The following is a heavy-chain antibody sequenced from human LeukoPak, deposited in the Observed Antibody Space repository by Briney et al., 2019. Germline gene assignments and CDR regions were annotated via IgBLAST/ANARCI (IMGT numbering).Heavy chain of an antibody. CDR1: GFTVSSNY. D-gene: IGHD5-24*01. CDR2: LYSSGST. CDR3: AGRDKGYYYGMDV. Sequence: GGSLRLSCAASGFTVSSNYMSWVRQAPGKGVEWGLEGVSLLYSSGSTYHTDSVQGRLTISRDSSNNTLHLQMNSLRAEDTAVYYCAGRDKGYYYGMDVWGQGTTVTLS. V-gene: IGHV3-66*01. J-gene: IGHJ6*02.